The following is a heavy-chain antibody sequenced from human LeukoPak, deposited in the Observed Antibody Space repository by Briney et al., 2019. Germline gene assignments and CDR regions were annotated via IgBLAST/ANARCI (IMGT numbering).Heavy chain of an antibody. CDR3: ASPRPARSGYYYYYYMDV. D-gene: IGHD3-22*01. Sequence: ASVKVSCKASGGTFSSYAISWVRQAPGQGLEWMGGIIPIFGTANYAQKFQGRVTITTDESTSTAYMELSSLRSEDTAVYYCASPRPARSGYYYYYYMDVWGKGTTVTVSS. V-gene: IGHV1-69*05. J-gene: IGHJ6*03. CDR2: IIPIFGTA. CDR1: GGTFSSYA.